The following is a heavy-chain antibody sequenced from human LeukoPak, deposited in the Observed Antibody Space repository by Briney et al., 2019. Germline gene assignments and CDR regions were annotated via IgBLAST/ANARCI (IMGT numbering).Heavy chain of an antibody. V-gene: IGHV1-69*06. Sequence: ASVKVSCKASGGTFSSYAISWVRQAPGQGLEWMGGIIPIFGTANYAQKFQGRVTITADKSTSTAYMELSSLRSEDTAVYYCASFNRNLGIKRHAFDIWGQGTMVTVSS. J-gene: IGHJ3*02. D-gene: IGHD1-14*01. CDR3: ASFNRNLGIKRHAFDI. CDR2: IIPIFGTA. CDR1: GGTFSSYA.